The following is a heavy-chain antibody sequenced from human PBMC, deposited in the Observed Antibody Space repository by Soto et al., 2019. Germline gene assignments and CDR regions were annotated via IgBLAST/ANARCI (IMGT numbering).Heavy chain of an antibody. CDR1: GGTFSSYT. CDR3: ARQGESSGSYYYGMDV. D-gene: IGHD3-22*01. Sequence: QVQLVQSGAEVKKPGSSVKVSCKASGGTFSSYTISWVRQAPGQGLEWMGGIIPIFGTANYAQRFQGRVTIXTDESTSTAYMELSSLRSEDTAVYYCARQGESSGSYYYGMDVWGQGTTVIVSS. CDR2: IIPIFGTA. V-gene: IGHV1-69*05. J-gene: IGHJ6*02.